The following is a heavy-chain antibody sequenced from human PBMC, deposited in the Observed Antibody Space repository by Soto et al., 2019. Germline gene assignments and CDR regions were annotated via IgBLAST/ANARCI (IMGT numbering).Heavy chain of an antibody. J-gene: IGHJ5*02. Sequence: KQSQTLSLTCAISGDSVSSNSAAWNWIRQSPSRGLEWLGRTYYRSKWYNDYAVSVKSRITINPDTSKNQFSLQLNSVTPEDTAVYYCARGLSGPIAARLFWFDPWGQGTLVTVSS. V-gene: IGHV6-1*01. D-gene: IGHD6-6*01. CDR2: TYYRSKWYN. CDR1: GDSVSSNSAA. CDR3: ARGLSGPIAARLFWFDP.